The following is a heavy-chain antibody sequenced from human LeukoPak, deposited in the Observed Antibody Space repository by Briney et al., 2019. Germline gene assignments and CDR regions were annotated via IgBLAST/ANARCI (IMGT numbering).Heavy chain of an antibody. D-gene: IGHD3-10*01. CDR3: AKDHEVTMVRGVIITGPNWFDP. J-gene: IGHJ5*02. Sequence: PSETLSLTCTVSGGSISSYYWSWVRQAPGKGLEWVSAISGSGGSTYYADSVKGRFTISRDNSKNTLYLQMNSLRAEDTAVYYCAKDHEVTMVRGVIITGPNWFDPWGQGTLVTVSS. V-gene: IGHV3-23*01. CDR1: GGSISSYY. CDR2: ISGSGGST.